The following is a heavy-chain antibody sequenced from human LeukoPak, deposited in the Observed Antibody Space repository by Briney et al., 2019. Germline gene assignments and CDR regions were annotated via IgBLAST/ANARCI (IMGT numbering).Heavy chain of an antibody. V-gene: IGHV3-48*02. CDR1: GFTFSSYS. CDR3: AKVLSGWYRGNDY. J-gene: IGHJ4*02. CDR2: ISSSSTTI. D-gene: IGHD6-19*01. Sequence: GGSLRLSCAASGFTFSSYSMNWVRQAPGKGLEWVSYISSSSTTIYYADSVKGRFTISRDNAKNSLYLQMNSLRDEDTAVYYCAKVLSGWYRGNDYWGQGTLVTVSS.